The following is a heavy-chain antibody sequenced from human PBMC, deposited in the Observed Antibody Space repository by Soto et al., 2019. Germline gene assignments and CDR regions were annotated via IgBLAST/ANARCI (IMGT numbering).Heavy chain of an antibody. V-gene: IGHV4-39*01. Sequence: SETMSLTCTVSGGSISSSSYYWGWIRQPPGKGLEWIGRIYYSGSTYYNPSLKSRVTISVDTSKNQFSLKLSSVTAADTAVYYCARRFAYYDSSVYKDYYGMDVWGQGTTVTVSS. CDR1: GGSISSSSYY. D-gene: IGHD3-22*01. CDR3: ARRFAYYDSSVYKDYYGMDV. CDR2: IYYSGST. J-gene: IGHJ6*02.